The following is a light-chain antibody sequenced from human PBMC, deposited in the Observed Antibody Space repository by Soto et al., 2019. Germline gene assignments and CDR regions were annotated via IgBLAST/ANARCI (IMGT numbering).Light chain of an antibody. V-gene: IGLV1-47*01. Sequence: QPVLTQPPSASGTPGQRVTISCSGSSSNIGSNYVYWYQQLPGTAPKLLIYRNNQRPSGVPDRFSGSKSGTSASLAISGLRSEDEADYYCAAWDDILSGRGVFGGGTKLTVL. CDR1: SSNIGSNY. CDR3: AAWDDILSGRGV. J-gene: IGLJ3*02. CDR2: RNN.